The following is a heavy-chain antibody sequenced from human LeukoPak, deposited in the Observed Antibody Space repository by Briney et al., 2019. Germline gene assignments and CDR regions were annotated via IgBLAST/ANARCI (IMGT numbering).Heavy chain of an antibody. D-gene: IGHD6-19*01. V-gene: IGHV3-9*01. CDR2: ISWNSGSI. Sequence: PGGSLRLSCAGSGFIFNNYAMHWVRQPPGKGLEWVSGISWNSGSIDYADSVKGRFTISRDNAKNSLYLQMNSLRVEDTAFYYCAKDNRRHYTSGXNPDSLHWGQGAXVTVSS. CDR1: GFIFNNYA. J-gene: IGHJ4*02. CDR3: AKDNRRHYTSGXNPDSLH.